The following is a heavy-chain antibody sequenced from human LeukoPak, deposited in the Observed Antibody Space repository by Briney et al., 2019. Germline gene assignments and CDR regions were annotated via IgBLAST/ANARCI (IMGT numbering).Heavy chain of an antibody. J-gene: IGHJ5*02. CDR1: GFTFNYNG. CDR2: IRYDGIYK. V-gene: IGHV3-30*02. CDR3: AKDPEKGLAVARLEH. D-gene: IGHD6-19*01. Sequence: GGSLRLSCAASGFTFNYNGMHWVRQAPGKGLEWVAFIRYDGIYKYYADSVKGRFTIFRDKSKTTLFLQMDSLRAKDTAVYYCAKDPEKGLAVARLEHWGQGTLVTVSS.